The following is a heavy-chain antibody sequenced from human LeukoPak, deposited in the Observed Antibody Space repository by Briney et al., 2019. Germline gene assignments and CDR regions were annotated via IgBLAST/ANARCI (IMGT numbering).Heavy chain of an antibody. Sequence: GGSLRLSCAVSGFTFSSYSMNWVRQAPGKGLEWVSSISSSSSYIYYADSVKGRFTISRDNAKNSLYLQMNSLRAEDTAVYYCARLEYQLLSPITNYYYYMDVWGKGTTVTVSS. D-gene: IGHD2-2*01. V-gene: IGHV3-21*01. CDR1: GFTFSSYS. CDR2: ISSSSSYI. J-gene: IGHJ6*03. CDR3: ARLEYQLLSPITNYYYYMDV.